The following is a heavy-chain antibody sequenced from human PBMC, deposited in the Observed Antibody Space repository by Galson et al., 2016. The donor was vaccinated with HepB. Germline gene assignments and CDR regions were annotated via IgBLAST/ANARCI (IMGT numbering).Heavy chain of an antibody. D-gene: IGHD4-17*01. J-gene: IGHJ4*02. CDR2: IRGGGDAT. CDR1: GFTFSNYA. V-gene: IGHV3-23*01. CDR3: ARGHGDYFPANYFNY. Sequence: SLRLSCAASGFTFSNYATAWVRLPPGEGLEWVSTIRGGGDATYYADSVKGRFTISRDNSRSTLYLHLSSLRAEDTALYYCARGHGDYFPANYFNYWGQGTLVTVSS.